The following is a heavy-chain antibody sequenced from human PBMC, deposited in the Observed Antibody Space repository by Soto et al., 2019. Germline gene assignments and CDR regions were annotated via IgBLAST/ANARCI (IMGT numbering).Heavy chain of an antibody. Sequence: GGSLRLSCSASGFTFSSYAMHWVRQAPGKGLEYVSAISSNGGSTYYADSVKGRFTISRDNSKNTLYLQMSSLRAEDTAVYYCVSWFGELLSYYYGMDVWGQGTTVTVSS. CDR2: ISSNGGST. CDR1: GFTFSSYA. V-gene: IGHV3-64D*08. CDR3: VSWFGELLSYYYGMDV. D-gene: IGHD3-10*01. J-gene: IGHJ6*02.